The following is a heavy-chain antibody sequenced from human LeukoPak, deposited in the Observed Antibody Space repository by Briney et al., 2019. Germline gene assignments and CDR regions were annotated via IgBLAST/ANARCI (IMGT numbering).Heavy chain of an antibody. CDR3: AKTVAAFYYYRMDV. J-gene: IGHJ6*02. CDR1: GFTVSSNY. CDR2: ISGTGGST. Sequence: GGSLRLSCAASGFTVSSNYMSWVRQAPGMGLEWVSSISGTGGSTYYADSVKGRFTISRDNSKNTLYLQMNSLRAEDTAVYYCAKTVAAFYYYRMDVWGQGTTVTVSS. D-gene: IGHD6-19*01. V-gene: IGHV3-23*01.